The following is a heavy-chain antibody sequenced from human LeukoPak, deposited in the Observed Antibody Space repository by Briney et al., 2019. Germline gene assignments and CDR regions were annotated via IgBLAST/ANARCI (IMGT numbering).Heavy chain of an antibody. CDR3: ARRMLENRDAFDI. V-gene: IGHV3-7*01. CDR1: GFKFNMFW. CDR2: IKEDGTET. D-gene: IGHD1-1*01. Sequence: PGGSLRLSCAASGFKFNMFWMNWVRQAPGKGLEWVANIKEDGTETFYVDSVRGRFIISRDNAKNSLYPQMNSLRAEDTAVYYCARRMLENRDAFDIWGQGTMVTVSS. J-gene: IGHJ3*02.